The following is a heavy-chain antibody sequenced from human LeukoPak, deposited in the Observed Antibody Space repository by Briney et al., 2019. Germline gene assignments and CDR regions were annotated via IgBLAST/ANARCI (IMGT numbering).Heavy chain of an antibody. CDR1: GFTFSDYY. V-gene: IGHV3-11*04. CDR3: ARDSRHFDILTGYGGYYFDY. J-gene: IGHJ4*02. D-gene: IGHD3-9*01. CDR2: ISSSGTTI. Sequence: AGSLTLSCAASGFTFSDYYMSWIRQAPGKGLEWVSYISSSGTTIYNADSVKGRFPISRDNAKNSLYLQMDSLRAEDTAIYYCARDSRHFDILTGYGGYYFDYWGQGILVTVSS.